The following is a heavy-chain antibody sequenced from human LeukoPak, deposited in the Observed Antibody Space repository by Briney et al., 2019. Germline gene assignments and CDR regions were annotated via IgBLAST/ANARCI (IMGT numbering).Heavy chain of an antibody. CDR2: SSPTGRAT. V-gene: IGHV3-48*01. Sequence: PGGSLRLSCAASGFIFSSYGMYWVRQAPGKGLEWVSYSSPTGRATYNADSVRGRFTVSRDDAKSSLYLQMNSLRVDDTAVYYCARDRSNSAYSHDAFDIWGQGTMVTVSS. CDR1: GFIFSSYG. D-gene: IGHD3-22*01. J-gene: IGHJ3*02. CDR3: ARDRSNSAYSHDAFDI.